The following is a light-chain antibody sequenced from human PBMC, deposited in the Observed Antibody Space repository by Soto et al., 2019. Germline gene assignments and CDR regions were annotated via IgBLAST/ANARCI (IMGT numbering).Light chain of an antibody. J-gene: IGKJ1*01. CDR3: QQYNDSPWT. V-gene: IGKV1-5*03. CDR2: KAS. CDR1: QSISSW. Sequence: DIQMTQSPSTLSASVGDRVTITCRASQSISSWLAWYQQKPGKAPKLLIYKASSLESGVPSRFSGSGSGTEFTLTISSLQPDDFATYYCQQYNDSPWTFSQGTKVEIK.